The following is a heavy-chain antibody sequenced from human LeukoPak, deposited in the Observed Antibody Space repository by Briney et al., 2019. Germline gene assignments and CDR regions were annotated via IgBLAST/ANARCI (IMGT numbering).Heavy chain of an antibody. CDR2: ISGSGGST. Sequence: GESLRLSCAASGFTFSSYAMSWVRQAPGKGLEWVSAISGSGGSTYYADSVKGRFTISRDNSKNTLYLQMNSLRAEDTAVYYCAKRYYWNYLRDDAFDIWGQGTMVTVSS. CDR3: AKRYYWNYLRDDAFDI. CDR1: GFTFSSYA. J-gene: IGHJ3*02. D-gene: IGHD1-7*01. V-gene: IGHV3-23*01.